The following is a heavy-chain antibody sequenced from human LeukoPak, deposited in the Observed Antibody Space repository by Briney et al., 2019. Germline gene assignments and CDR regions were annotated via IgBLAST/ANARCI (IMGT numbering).Heavy chain of an antibody. CDR3: ARVASGTWYGDY. J-gene: IGHJ4*02. CDR1: GFTFSSYS. V-gene: IGHV3-21*01. Sequence: GGSLRLSCAASGFTFSSYSMNWVRQAPGKGLEWVSSITSSSSYIYYADSVKGRFTISRDNPKNSLYLQMNSLRAGDTAVYYCARVASGTWYGDYWGQGTLVTVSS. D-gene: IGHD6-13*01. CDR2: ITSSSSYI.